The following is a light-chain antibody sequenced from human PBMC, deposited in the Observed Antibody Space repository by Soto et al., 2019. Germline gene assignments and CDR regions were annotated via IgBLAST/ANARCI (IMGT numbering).Light chain of an antibody. CDR3: SSYTSSNTLA. CDR1: SSDVGGYNY. CDR2: DVN. Sequence: QSALTQPASVSGSPGQSITISCTGTSSDVGGYNYVSWYQQHPGNTPKLIIFDVNNRPSGVSNRFSASKSGSTASLTIAGLQAEDEADYYCSSYTSSNTLAFGGGTKLTVL. V-gene: IGLV2-14*01. J-gene: IGLJ2*01.